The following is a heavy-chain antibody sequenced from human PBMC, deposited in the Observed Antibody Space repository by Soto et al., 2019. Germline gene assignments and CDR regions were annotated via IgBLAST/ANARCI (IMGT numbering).Heavy chain of an antibody. CDR3: ARSLTTYYYDSSALIDY. V-gene: IGHV3-11*01. Sequence: GSLRLSCAASGFTFSDYYMSWIRQAPGKGLEWVSYISSSGSTIYYADSVKGRFTISRDNAKNSLYLQMNSLRAEDTAVYYCARSLTTYYYDSSALIDYWGQGTLVTVSS. J-gene: IGHJ4*02. CDR1: GFTFSDYY. CDR2: ISSSGSTI. D-gene: IGHD3-22*01.